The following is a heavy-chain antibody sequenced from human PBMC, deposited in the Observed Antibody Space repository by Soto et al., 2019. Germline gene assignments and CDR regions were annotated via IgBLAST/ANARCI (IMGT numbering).Heavy chain of an antibody. CDR3: AKSGSQFWSGYSDY. J-gene: IGHJ4*02. CDR1: GFTFSSYA. D-gene: IGHD3-3*01. CDR2: ISYDGSNK. Sequence: GGSLRLSCAASGFTFSSYAMHWVRQAPGKGLEWVAVISYDGSNKYYADSVKGRFTISRDNSKNTLYLQMNSLRVEDTAVYYCAKSGSQFWSGYSDYWGQGTLVTVSS. V-gene: IGHV3-30-3*02.